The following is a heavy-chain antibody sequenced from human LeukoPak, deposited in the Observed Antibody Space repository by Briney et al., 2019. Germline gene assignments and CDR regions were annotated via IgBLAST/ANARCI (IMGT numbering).Heavy chain of an antibody. D-gene: IGHD6-6*01. V-gene: IGHV1-18*01. J-gene: IGHJ4*02. CDR2: ISAYNGNT. Sequence: ASLKLSCKASGYTFTSSGISWVRQSPGQRLEWMGRISAYNGNTNYAQKLQGRVTMTTDTCTSTAYMELRSLRSDDTAVYYCARYETEVAAYDYWGQGTLVTVSS. CDR3: ARYETEVAAYDY. CDR1: GYTFTSSG.